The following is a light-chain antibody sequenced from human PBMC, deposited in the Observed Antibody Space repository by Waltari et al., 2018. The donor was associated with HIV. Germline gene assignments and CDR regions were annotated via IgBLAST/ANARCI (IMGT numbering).Light chain of an antibody. J-gene: IGKJ4*01. CDR1: ESLSTN. V-gene: IGKV3-15*01. Sequence: IVMTQSPATLSVSPGERATLSCRASESLSTNVAWYQQKPGQPPRLFIYWVSTRASGISARFSGSGSRTEFTLTISSVQSEDFAVYYCQQYIRWPLTFGGGTKVEV. CDR3: QQYIRWPLT. CDR2: WVS.